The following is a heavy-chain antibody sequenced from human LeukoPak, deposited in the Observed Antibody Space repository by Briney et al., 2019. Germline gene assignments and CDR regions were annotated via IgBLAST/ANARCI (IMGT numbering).Heavy chain of an antibody. CDR1: GGSISSYY. CDR3: ARGPYGSGSEGFDP. V-gene: IGHV4-59*01. Sequence: SETLSLTCTVSGGSISSYYWSWIRQPPGKGLEWIGYIYYSGSTNYNPSLKSRVTISVDTSKNQFSLELSSVTAADTAVYYCARGPYGSGSEGFDPRGQGTLVTVSS. J-gene: IGHJ5*02. D-gene: IGHD3-10*01. CDR2: IYYSGST.